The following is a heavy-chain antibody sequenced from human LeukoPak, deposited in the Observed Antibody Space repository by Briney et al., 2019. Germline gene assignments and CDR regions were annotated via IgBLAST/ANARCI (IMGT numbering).Heavy chain of an antibody. CDR3: ARDYYYDSSGYYYYYYMDV. Sequence: ASVKVSCKASGYTFTSYGICWVRQAPGQGLEWMGWISAYNGNTNYAQKLQGRVTMTTDTSTSTAYMELRSLRSDDTAVYYCARDYYYDSSGYYYYYYMDVWGKGTTVTVSS. V-gene: IGHV1-18*01. D-gene: IGHD3-22*01. CDR1: GYTFTSYG. J-gene: IGHJ6*03. CDR2: ISAYNGNT.